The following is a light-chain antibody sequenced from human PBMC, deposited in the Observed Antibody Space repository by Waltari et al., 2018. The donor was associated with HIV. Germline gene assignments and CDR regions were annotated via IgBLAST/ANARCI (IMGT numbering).Light chain of an antibody. CDR3: QQNIHWPPYT. V-gene: IGKV3-15*01. CDR1: QSLTAN. CDR2: GAS. Sequence: LTQSLATLSVSVGERVTLSCRASQSLTANLAWYQQRPGQAPRLLIYGASSRATDIPARFSGSGSGTDYTLTISTVQSEDSAVYYCQQNIHWPPYTFGQGTKL. J-gene: IGKJ2*01.